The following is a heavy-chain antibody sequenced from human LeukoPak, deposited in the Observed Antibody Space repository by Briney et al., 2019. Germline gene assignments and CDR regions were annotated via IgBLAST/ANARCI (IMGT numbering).Heavy chain of an antibody. Sequence: GGSLRLSCAASGFTFSSYVMSWVRQAPGKGLEWVSGISGSGSSTYYADSVKGRFTISRDNSKNTLYLQMNSLRAEDTAVYYCAKDTSQGSIVVAPAAPDYWGQGTLVTVSS. CDR3: AKDTSQGSIVVAPAAPDY. CDR1: GFTFSSYV. CDR2: ISGSGSST. D-gene: IGHD2-2*01. V-gene: IGHV3-23*01. J-gene: IGHJ4*02.